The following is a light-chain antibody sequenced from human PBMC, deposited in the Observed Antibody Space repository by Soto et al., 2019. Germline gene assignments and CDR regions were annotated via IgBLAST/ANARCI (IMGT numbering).Light chain of an antibody. Sequence: QSALTQPASVSVSPGQSITISCTGTSSDVGGYNYVSWYQHHPGKAPKLMIYDVSNRPSGVSNRFSGSKSGNTASLTISGIQDEDEADYYCSSYTSSSSYVFGTGTKVTVL. CDR1: SSDVGGYNY. J-gene: IGLJ1*01. CDR3: SSYTSSSSYV. CDR2: DVS. V-gene: IGLV2-14*03.